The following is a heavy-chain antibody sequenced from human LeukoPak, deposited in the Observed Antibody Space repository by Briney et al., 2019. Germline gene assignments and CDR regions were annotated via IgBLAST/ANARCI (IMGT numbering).Heavy chain of an antibody. V-gene: IGHV2-5*01. CDR2: IYWNDDK. D-gene: IGHD3-10*01. CDR1: GFSLSTSGVG. J-gene: IGHJ4*02. Sequence: SGPTLVNPPQTLTLTCTFSGFSLSTSGVGVGWIRQPPGKALEWLALIYWNDDKRYSPSLKSRLTITKDTSKSQVVLTMTNMDPVDTATYYCAHSRITMVRGVIILPRFDYWGQGTLVTVSS. CDR3: AHSRITMVRGVIILPRFDY.